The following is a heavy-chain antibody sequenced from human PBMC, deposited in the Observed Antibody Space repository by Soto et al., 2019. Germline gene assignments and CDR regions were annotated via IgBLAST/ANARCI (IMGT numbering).Heavy chain of an antibody. CDR2: IYYSGST. CDR3: ARFPMTHDAFDI. J-gene: IGHJ3*02. Sequence: XETLSLTCSVSGGSISSYYGSWIRQPPGKGLEWIGYIYYSGSTNYNPSLKSRVTISVDTSKNQFSLKLSSVTAADTAVYYCARFPMTHDAFDIWGQGTMVTVSS. D-gene: IGHD3-22*01. V-gene: IGHV4-59*01. CDR1: GGSISSYY.